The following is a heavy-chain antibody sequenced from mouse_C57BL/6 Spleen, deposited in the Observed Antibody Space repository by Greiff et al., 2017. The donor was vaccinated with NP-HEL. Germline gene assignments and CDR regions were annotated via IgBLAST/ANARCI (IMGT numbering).Heavy chain of an antibody. CDR3: ARPLYYGNYGFAY. D-gene: IGHD2-1*01. CDR2: LYPGDGDT. CDR1: GYAFSSSW. J-gene: IGHJ3*01. Sequence: VQLQQSGPELVKPGASVKISCKASGYAFSSSWMNWVKQRPGKGLEWIGRLYPGDGDTNYNGKFKGKATLTAYKSSSTAYMQLSSLTSEDSAVYFCARPLYYGNYGFAYWGQGTLVTVSA. V-gene: IGHV1-82*01.